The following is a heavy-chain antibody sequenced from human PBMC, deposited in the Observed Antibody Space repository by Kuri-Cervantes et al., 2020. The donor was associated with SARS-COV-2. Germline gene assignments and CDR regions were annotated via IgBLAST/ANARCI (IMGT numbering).Heavy chain of an antibody. V-gene: IGHV1-3*01. J-gene: IGHJ4*02. CDR3: ARTYCSSTSCSPGDY. Sequence: ASVKVSCKASGYTFTSYAMHWVRQAPGQRLEWMGWINAGNGYTKYSQKFQGRVTVTRDTSASTAYMELSSLRSEDTAVYYCARTYCSSTSCSPGDYWGQGTLVTVSS. CDR2: INAGNGYT. D-gene: IGHD2-2*01. CDR1: GYTFTSYA.